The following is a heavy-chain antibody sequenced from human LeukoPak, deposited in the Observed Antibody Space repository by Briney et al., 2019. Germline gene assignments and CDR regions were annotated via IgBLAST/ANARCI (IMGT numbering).Heavy chain of an antibody. D-gene: IGHD3-10*01. CDR2: ISWNSGSI. Sequence: PGRSLRLSCAASGFTFDDYAMHWVRHAPGKGLEWVAGISWNSGSIGYADSVKGRFTISRDNAKNSLYLQMNSLRAEDTALYYCAKDNYYGSGSTTGWGEYYFDYWGQGTLVTVPS. CDR3: AKDNYYGSGSTTGWGEYYFDY. CDR1: GFTFDDYA. V-gene: IGHV3-9*01. J-gene: IGHJ4*02.